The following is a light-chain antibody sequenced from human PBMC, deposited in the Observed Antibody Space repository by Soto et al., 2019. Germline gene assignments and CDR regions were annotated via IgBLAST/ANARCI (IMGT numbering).Light chain of an antibody. V-gene: IGLV2-14*01. J-gene: IGLJ2*01. CDR3: SSYTSSSTLVV. CDR2: DVS. Sequence: QLVLTQPASVSGSPGQSITISCTGTSSDVGGYNYVSWYQQHPGKAPKLMIYDVSNRPSGVSNRFSGSKSGNTASLIVSGLQAEDEADYYCSSYTSSSTLVVFGGGTKLTVL. CDR1: SSDVGGYNY.